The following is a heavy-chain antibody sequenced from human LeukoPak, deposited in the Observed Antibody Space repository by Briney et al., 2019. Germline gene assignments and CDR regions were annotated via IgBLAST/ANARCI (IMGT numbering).Heavy chain of an antibody. Sequence: GGSLRLSCAASGFTFSSYWMSWVRQAPGKGLEWVANIKQDGGENYYVDSVKGRFTISRDNSKNTLYLQMNSLRAEDTAVYYCARDRGSFYGMDVWGQGTTVTVSS. D-gene: IGHD5-12*01. CDR1: GFTFSSYW. V-gene: IGHV3-7*05. CDR3: ARDRGSFYGMDV. CDR2: IKQDGGEN. J-gene: IGHJ6*02.